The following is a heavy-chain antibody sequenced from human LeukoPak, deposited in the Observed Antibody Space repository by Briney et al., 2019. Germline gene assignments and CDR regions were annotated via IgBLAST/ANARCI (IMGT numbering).Heavy chain of an antibody. V-gene: IGHV4-59*08. CDR1: GGSTISYY. Sequence: SETLSLTCTVSGGSTISYYWSRIRQPPGKGLEWIGFIYYSGSTTYKPSLKSRVTISIDTSKNQFSLRLSSVTAADSAVYYCARHGVFDYYDSSGFYSHDAFDVWGQGTMVTVSS. CDR2: IYYSGST. J-gene: IGHJ3*01. CDR3: ARHGVFDYYDSSGFYSHDAFDV. D-gene: IGHD3-22*01.